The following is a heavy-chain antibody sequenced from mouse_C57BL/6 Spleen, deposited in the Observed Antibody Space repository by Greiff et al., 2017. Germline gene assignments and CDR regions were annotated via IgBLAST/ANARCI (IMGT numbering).Heavy chain of an antibody. V-gene: IGHV1-9*01. D-gene: IGHD1-1*01. CDR3: ARRGTLVSNPLFYY. CDR1: GYTFTGYW. J-gene: IGHJ2*01. CDR2: ILPGSGTT. Sequence: VQLQQSGPELMKPGASVKLSCKASGYTFTGYWIEWVKQRHGHGLEWIGEILPGSGTTNYNEKFKGKATLTVDTSSNTAYMQLSSLTSEDSAIYYCARRGTLVSNPLFYYWGQGTTLTVSS.